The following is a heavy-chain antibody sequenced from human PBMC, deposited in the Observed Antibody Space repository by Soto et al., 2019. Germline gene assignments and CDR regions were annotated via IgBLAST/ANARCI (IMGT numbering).Heavy chain of an antibody. CDR2: ITYDGNYK. V-gene: IGHV3-30*18. CDR1: GFTFSSYW. Sequence: GGSLRLSCAASGFTFSSYWMHWVRQAPGKGLEWVARITYDGNYKTHADSVKGRFTISRDNSKNTLYLQMNSLRAEDTAVYYCGKVSTYYYDSTFDYWGQGTLVTVSS. J-gene: IGHJ4*02. D-gene: IGHD3-22*01. CDR3: GKVSTYYYDSTFDY.